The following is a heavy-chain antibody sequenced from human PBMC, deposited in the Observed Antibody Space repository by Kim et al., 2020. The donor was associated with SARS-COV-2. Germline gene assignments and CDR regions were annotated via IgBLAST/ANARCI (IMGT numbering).Heavy chain of an antibody. CDR3: ARGSPPSSSWYGYYYYYGMDV. V-gene: IGHV3-74*01. CDR1: GFTFSSYW. D-gene: IGHD6-13*01. J-gene: IGHJ6*02. CDR2: INSDGSST. Sequence: GGSLRLSCAASGFTFSSYWMHWVRQAPGKGLVWVSRINSDGSSTSYADSVKGRFTISRDNAKNTLYLQMNSLRAEDTAVYYCARGSPPSSSWYGYYYYYGMDVWGQGTTVTVSS.